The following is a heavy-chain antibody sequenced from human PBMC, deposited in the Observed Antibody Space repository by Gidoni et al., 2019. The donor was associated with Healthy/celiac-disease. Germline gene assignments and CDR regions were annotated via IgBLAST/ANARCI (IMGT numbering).Heavy chain of an antibody. CDR2: IKQDGSEK. V-gene: IGHV3-7*01. CDR1: GFTFSSYW. Sequence: EVQLVESGGGLVQPGGSLRLSCAASGFTFSSYWMSWVRPAPGKGLEWVANIKQDGSEKYYVDSVKGRFTISRDNAKNSLYLQMNSLRAEDTAVYYCARDGDAVGFYDFWSGYYTGNWFDPWGQGTLVTVSS. CDR3: ARDGDAVGFYDFWSGYYTGNWFDP. J-gene: IGHJ5*02. D-gene: IGHD3-3*01.